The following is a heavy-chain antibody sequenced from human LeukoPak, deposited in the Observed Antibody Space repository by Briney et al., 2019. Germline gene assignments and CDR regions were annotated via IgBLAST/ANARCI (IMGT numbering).Heavy chain of an antibody. D-gene: IGHD2-2*01. CDR1: GYTFTSYD. Sequence: GASVKVSCKASGYTFTSYDINWVRQATGQGLEWMGWMNPNSGNTGYAQKFQGRVTMTRNTSISTAYMELSSLRSEDTAVYYCARGGWGGHCSSTSCYLLGLWGQGTLVTVSS. J-gene: IGHJ4*02. CDR2: MNPNSGNT. CDR3: ARGGWGGHCSSTSCYLLGL. V-gene: IGHV1-8*01.